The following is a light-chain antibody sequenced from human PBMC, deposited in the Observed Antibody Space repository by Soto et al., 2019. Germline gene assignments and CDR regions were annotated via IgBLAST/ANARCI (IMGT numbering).Light chain of an antibody. J-gene: IGKJ2*01. CDR3: QQRRNWPQYP. Sequence: EIVLTQSPATLSLSPGERATLSCRASQSVSSYLAWYQQKPGQAPRLLIYDASNRATGSPARFSGSGSGTDFTLTISSLEPEDFAVYYCQQRRNWPQYPFGQGTKLEIK. CDR1: QSVSSY. CDR2: DAS. V-gene: IGKV3-11*01.